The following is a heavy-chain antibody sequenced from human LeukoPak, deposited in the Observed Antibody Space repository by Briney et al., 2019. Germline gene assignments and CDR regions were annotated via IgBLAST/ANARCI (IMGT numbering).Heavy chain of an antibody. V-gene: IGHV4-59*12. CDR2: IYYSGDT. CDR1: GASISGYY. Sequence: SETLSLTCTVSGASISGYYWSWIRQPPGKGLEWIGYIYYSGDTNYNPSLKSRVTMSVDTSKNQFSLKLSSVTAADTAVYYCAVHWELLGPYYYYMDVWGKGTTVTVSS. J-gene: IGHJ6*03. CDR3: AVHWELLGPYYYYMDV. D-gene: IGHD1-26*01.